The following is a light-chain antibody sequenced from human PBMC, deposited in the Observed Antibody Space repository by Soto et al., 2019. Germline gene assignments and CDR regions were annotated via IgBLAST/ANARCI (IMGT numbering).Light chain of an antibody. V-gene: IGKV1-39*01. Sequence: IRITHSPSSLSASVVDTVTITCLASQSISSHLNWYQQKPGKAPNLLMYTASNLQSGVPSRFSGSGSGTDFTLTISSLQPEDFATYYCQKSYSTPISFGQGTRLEIK. J-gene: IGKJ5*01. CDR1: QSISSH. CDR2: TAS. CDR3: QKSYSTPIS.